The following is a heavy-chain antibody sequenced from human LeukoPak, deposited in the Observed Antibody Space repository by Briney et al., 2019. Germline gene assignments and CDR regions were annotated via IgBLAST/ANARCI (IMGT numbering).Heavy chain of an antibody. V-gene: IGHV1-2*06. D-gene: IGHD6-13*01. CDR2: INCITGDT. CDR1: GYTFTDYY. CDR3: AREIAATGAAVDY. Sequence: ASVKVSCKASGYTFTDYYIHWVRQAPRQGLEWMGRINCITGDTRSAQKFQGRVTVTRDTSISTAYMQLSSLRSDDTAVYYCAREIAATGAAVDYWGQGILVTVSS. J-gene: IGHJ4*02.